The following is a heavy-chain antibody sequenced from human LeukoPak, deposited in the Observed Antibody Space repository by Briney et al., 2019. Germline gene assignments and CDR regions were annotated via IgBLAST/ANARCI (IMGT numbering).Heavy chain of an antibody. CDR3: ARDDPNYYDSSGYYPY. Sequence: GGSLRLSCAASGFTFDDYGMSWVRQAPGKGLEWVSGINWNGGSTGYADSVKGRFTISRDNAKNSLYLQMNSLRAEDTALYYCARDDPNYYDSSGYYPYWGQGTLVTVSS. CDR2: INWNGGST. CDR1: GFTFDDYG. V-gene: IGHV3-20*04. J-gene: IGHJ4*02. D-gene: IGHD3-22*01.